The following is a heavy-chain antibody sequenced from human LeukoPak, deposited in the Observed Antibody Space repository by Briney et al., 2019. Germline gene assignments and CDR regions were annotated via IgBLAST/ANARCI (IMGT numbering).Heavy chain of an antibody. V-gene: IGHV3-72*01. D-gene: IGHD3-22*01. Sequence: GGSLRLSCAAAGFTFSDHYMDWVRQAPGKGLEWVGRIRNKGKSYTTEYAASVRGRFTISRDDSKNSLYLHINSPKTEDTALYYCARVSAQYDSSVYSLNVFDIWGQGTMVTVSS. J-gene: IGHJ3*02. CDR1: GFTFSDHY. CDR2: IRNKGKSYTT. CDR3: ARVSAQYDSSVYSLNVFDI.